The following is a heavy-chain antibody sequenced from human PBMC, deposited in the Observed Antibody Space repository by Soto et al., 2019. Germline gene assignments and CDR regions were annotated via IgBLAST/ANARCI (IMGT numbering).Heavy chain of an antibody. CDR3: ARKKDSSGYGNWFDH. CDR2: IYHSGST. J-gene: IGHJ5*02. Sequence: SETLSLTCAGSGCSISSGGYSWCWIRQPPGKGLEWFGYIYHSGSTYYNPSLKSRVTISVDRSKNQFSLKLTSATAADTAVYCCARKKDSSGYGNWFDHWGQGTLVTVSS. V-gene: IGHV4-30-2*01. CDR1: GCSISSGGYS. D-gene: IGHD3-22*01.